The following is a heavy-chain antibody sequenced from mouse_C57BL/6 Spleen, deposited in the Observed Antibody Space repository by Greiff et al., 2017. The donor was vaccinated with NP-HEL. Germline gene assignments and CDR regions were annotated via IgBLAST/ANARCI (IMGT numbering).Heavy chain of an antibody. CDR3: ARRYDSYYFDY. CDR2: ISGGGGNT. D-gene: IGHD2-4*01. V-gene: IGHV5-9*01. Sequence: DVLLVESGGGLVKPGGSLKLSCAASGFTFSSYTMSWVRQTPEKRLEWVATISGGGGNTYYPDSVKGRFTISRDNAKNTLYLQMSSLRSEDTALYYCARRYDSYYFDYWGQGTTLTVSS. J-gene: IGHJ2*01. CDR1: GFTFSSYT.